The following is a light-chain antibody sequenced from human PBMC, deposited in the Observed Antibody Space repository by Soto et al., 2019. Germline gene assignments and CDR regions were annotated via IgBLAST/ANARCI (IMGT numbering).Light chain of an antibody. CDR2: GAS. Sequence: EIVLTQSPATLSLSPGERATLSCRASQSVSSGLARYQQKPGQAPRLLIYGASTRATVIPARFSGSGSGTEFTLTISSLQSEDFAVYYCQQYNNWPQTFGQGTKVDIK. CDR1: QSVSSG. CDR3: QQYNNWPQT. J-gene: IGKJ1*01. V-gene: IGKV3-15*01.